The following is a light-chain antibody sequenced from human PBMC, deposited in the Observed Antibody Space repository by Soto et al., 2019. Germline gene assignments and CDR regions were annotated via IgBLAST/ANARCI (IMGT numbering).Light chain of an antibody. Sequence: DIVMTQSPDSLAVNLGERASINCKSSQSVLYSSNNKNYLAWYQQKPGQPPKLLIYWASTRESGVPDRFSGSGSGTDFTLTISSLQAEDVALYYCQQYYSTPWTFGQGTKVEIK. CDR1: QSVLYSSNNKNY. CDR3: QQYYSTPWT. J-gene: IGKJ1*01. V-gene: IGKV4-1*01. CDR2: WAS.